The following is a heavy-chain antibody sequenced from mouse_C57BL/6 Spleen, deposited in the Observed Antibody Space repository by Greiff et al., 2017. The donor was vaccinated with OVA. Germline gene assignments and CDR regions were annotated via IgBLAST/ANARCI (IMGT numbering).Heavy chain of an antibody. CDR1: GYSITSGYY. CDR2: ISYDGSN. CDR3: ASLTYYGSSYDAMDY. D-gene: IGHD1-1*01. J-gene: IGHJ4*01. V-gene: IGHV3-6*01. Sequence: DVKLQESGPGLVKPSQSLSLTCSVTGYSITSGYYWNWIRQFPGNKLEWMGYISYDGSNNYNPSLKNRISITRDTSKNQLFLTLNSVTTEDTATYYCASLTYYGSSYDAMDYWGQGTSVTVSS.